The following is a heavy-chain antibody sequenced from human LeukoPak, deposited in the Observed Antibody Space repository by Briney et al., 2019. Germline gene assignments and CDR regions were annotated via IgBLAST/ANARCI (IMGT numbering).Heavy chain of an antibody. CDR1: GFTFDDYA. J-gene: IGHJ4*02. CDR3: AKGPGYSYGYSYFDY. D-gene: IGHD5-18*01. V-gene: IGHV3-9*03. CDR2: ISWNSGSI. Sequence: GGSLRLSCAASGFTFDDYAMHWVRQAPGKGLEWVSGISWNSGSIGYADSVKGRFTISRDNAKNSLYLQMNSLRAEDMALYYCAKGPGYSYGYSYFDYWGREPWSPSPQ.